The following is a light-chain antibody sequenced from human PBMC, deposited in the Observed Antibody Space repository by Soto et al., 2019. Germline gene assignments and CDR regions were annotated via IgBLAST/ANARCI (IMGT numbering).Light chain of an antibody. Sequence: EIVLTQSPGTLSLSPGERATLSCRASQSVSSSYLAWYQQKPGQAPRLLIYGASSRASGIPDRFSGSGSETDFTLTISRLEPEDFAVYYCQRYGTSLTWTFGQGTKVEIK. CDR2: GAS. V-gene: IGKV3-20*01. CDR1: QSVSSSY. J-gene: IGKJ1*01. CDR3: QRYGTSLTWT.